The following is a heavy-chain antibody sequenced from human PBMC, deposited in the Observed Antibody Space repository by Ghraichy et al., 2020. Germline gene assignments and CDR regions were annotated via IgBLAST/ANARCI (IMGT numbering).Heavy chain of an antibody. V-gene: IGHV4-59*01. Sequence: SETLSLTCTVSGGSISSYYWSWIRQPPGKGLEWIGYIYYSGSTNYNPSLKSRVTISVDTSKNQFSLKLSSVTAADTAVYYCARLYNYYDSSGYDPGFDYWGQGTLVTVSS. CDR1: GGSISSYY. CDR2: IYYSGST. CDR3: ARLYNYYDSSGYDPGFDY. J-gene: IGHJ4*02. D-gene: IGHD3-22*01.